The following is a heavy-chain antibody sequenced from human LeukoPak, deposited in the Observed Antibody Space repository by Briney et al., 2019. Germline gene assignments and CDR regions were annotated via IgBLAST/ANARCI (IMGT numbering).Heavy chain of an antibody. CDR1: GGSISSGSYY. J-gene: IGHJ5*02. CDR3: ARAPYYGSGMGWFDP. Sequence: SQTLSLTCTVSGGSISSGSYYWSWIRQPPGNGLEWIGYIYYSGSTNYNPSLKSRVTISVDTSKNQFSLKLSSVTAADTAVYYCARAPYYGSGMGWFDPWGQGTLVTVSS. CDR2: IYYSGST. V-gene: IGHV4-61*01. D-gene: IGHD3-10*01.